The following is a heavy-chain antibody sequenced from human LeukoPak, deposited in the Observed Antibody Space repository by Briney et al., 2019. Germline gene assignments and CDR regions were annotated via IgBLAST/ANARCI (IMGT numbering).Heavy chain of an antibody. Sequence: GESLKISCKGSGYSFTNSWIGWVRQMPGKGLEWMGIIYPGDSETRYSPSFRGQVTIPADKSIRTAYLQWSSLKASDTAMYYCARPNRFTMINGFDYWGQGTLVTVSS. D-gene: IGHD3-22*01. J-gene: IGHJ4*02. CDR2: IYPGDSET. V-gene: IGHV5-51*01. CDR1: GYSFTNSW. CDR3: ARPNRFTMINGFDY.